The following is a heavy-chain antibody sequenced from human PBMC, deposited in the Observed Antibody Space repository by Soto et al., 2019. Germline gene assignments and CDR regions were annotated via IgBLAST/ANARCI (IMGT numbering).Heavy chain of an antibody. V-gene: IGHV1-18*01. CDR3: ARLDDFDWLAAFDY. CDR2: ISAYNGNT. CDR1: GYTFATYG. J-gene: IGHJ4*02. Sequence: GASVKVSCKASGYTFATYGISWVRQAPGEGLEWMGWISAYNGNTNYAQKVQGRVTLTTDTSTSTAYMELTSLRSDDTAVYYCARLDDFDWLAAFDYWGQGTLVTVSS. D-gene: IGHD3-9*01.